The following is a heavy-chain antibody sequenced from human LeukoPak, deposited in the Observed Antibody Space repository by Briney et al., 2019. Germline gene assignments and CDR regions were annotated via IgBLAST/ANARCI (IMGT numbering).Heavy chain of an antibody. V-gene: IGHV3-66*01. CDR3: ARDASPYCSSTSCYAQ. D-gene: IGHD2-2*01. Sequence: PGGSLRLSCAASGFTVSSNYMSWVRQAPGKGLEWVSVIYSGGSTYYADSVKGRFTISRDNSKNTLYLQMHSLRAEDTAVYYCARDASPYCSSTSCYAQWGQGTLVTVSA. J-gene: IGHJ4*02. CDR2: IYSGGST. CDR1: GFTVSSNY.